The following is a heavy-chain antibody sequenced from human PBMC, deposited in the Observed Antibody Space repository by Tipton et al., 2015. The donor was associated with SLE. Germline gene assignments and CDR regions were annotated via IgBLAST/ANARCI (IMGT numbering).Heavy chain of an antibody. D-gene: IGHD4-17*01. CDR1: GGSISSSNW. J-gene: IGHJ2*01. CDR2: INHSGST. Sequence: GSLRLSCAVSGGSISSSNWWSWIRQPPGKGLEWIGEINHSGSTNYNPSLKSRVTISVDTSKNQFSLKLSSVTAADTAVYYRARGGTTVTAKVGLAYWYFDLWGRGTLVTVSS. CDR3: ARGGTTVTAKVGLAYWYFDL. V-gene: IGHV4-4*02.